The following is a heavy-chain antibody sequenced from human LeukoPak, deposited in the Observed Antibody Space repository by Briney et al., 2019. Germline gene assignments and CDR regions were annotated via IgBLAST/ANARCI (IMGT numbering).Heavy chain of an antibody. D-gene: IGHD2-15*01. CDR2: IYYSGST. J-gene: IGHJ4*02. V-gene: IGHV4-39*07. CDR1: GGSISGTPYY. Sequence: SETLSLTCAISGGSISGTPYYWGWIRQPPGKGLEWIGSIYYSGSTYYNPSLKSRLTISVGTSKNQFSLKLSSVTAADTAVYYCATSYYSPGGYYFDYWGQGTLVTVSS. CDR3: ATSYYSPGGYYFDY.